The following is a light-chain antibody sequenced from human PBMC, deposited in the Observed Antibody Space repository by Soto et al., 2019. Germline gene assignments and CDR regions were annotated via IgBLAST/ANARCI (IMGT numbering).Light chain of an antibody. CDR1: SGHSSHA. V-gene: IGLV4-69*01. CDR2: LNSDGSH. J-gene: IGLJ3*02. CDR3: QTWGTGIWV. Sequence: QLMLTQSPSASASLGASVKLTCTLSSGHSSHAIAWHQQQPEKGPRYLMKLNSDGSHSKGDGIPDRFSGSSSGAERYLTISSLQSEDEADYYCQTWGTGIWVFGGGTKLTVL.